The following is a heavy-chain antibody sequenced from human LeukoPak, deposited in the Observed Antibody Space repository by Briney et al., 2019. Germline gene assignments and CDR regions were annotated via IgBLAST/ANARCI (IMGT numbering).Heavy chain of an antibody. CDR3: ASTYSGSSWFDY. CDR2: VYYSGSA. D-gene: IGHD1-26*01. V-gene: IGHV4-59*02. Sequence: SETLSLTCTVSGDSVTTYYWSWIRQPPGKGLEWLGYVYYSGSATYNPSLKSRVTISVDTSKNQFSLKLSSVTATDTAVYYCASTYSGSSWFDYWGQGTLVAVSS. CDR1: GDSVTTYY. J-gene: IGHJ4*02.